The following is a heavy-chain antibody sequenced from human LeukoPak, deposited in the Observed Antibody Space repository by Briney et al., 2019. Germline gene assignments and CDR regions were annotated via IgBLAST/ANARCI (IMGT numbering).Heavy chain of an antibody. CDR3: ARGDRIAARPPRDY. J-gene: IGHJ4*02. D-gene: IGHD6-6*01. CDR2: ISSSSTYI. V-gene: IGHV3-21*01. Sequence: GGSLRLSCAASGFTFSSYSMNWVRQAPGKGLEWVSSISSSSTYIYYADSVKGRFTISRDNAKNSLYLQMNRLRAEDRAVYYCARGDRIAARPPRDYWGQGTLVTVSS. CDR1: GFTFSSYS.